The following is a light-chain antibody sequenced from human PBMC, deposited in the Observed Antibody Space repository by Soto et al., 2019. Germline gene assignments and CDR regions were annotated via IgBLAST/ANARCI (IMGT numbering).Light chain of an antibody. Sequence: EIVMTQSPATLSVSPGERATISCRASQSVSSNLAWYQQKPGQAPRLLIYGASTRATGIPARFSGSGSGTEFPLTISSLQSGDFAGYYCQQYNNWPFTFGPGTKVDIK. V-gene: IGKV3-15*01. CDR3: QQYNNWPFT. CDR1: QSVSSN. CDR2: GAS. J-gene: IGKJ3*01.